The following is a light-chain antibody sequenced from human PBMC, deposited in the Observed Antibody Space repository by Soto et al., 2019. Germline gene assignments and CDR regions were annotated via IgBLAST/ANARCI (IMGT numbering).Light chain of an antibody. CDR2: EGT. CDR1: SSDVGSYTL. Sequence: QSVLTQPASVSGSPGQSITISCSGTSSDVGSYTLVSWYQQYPGKVPKLLIYEGTKRPSGVSHRFSGSKSGNTASLTISALQAEDEADYFCCSYGGSRASYVFGTGTKVTVL. CDR3: CSYGGSRASYV. V-gene: IGLV2-23*01. J-gene: IGLJ1*01.